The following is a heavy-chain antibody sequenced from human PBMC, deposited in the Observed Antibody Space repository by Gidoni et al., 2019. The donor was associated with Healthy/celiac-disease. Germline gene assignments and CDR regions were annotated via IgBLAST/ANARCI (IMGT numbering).Heavy chain of an antibody. J-gene: IGHJ4*02. CDR1: GFTIRSYA. CDR2: ISGSGGST. Sequence: EVQLLESGGGLVQHGGCLRLPCAASGFTIRSYAMSWVRQAPGKGLEWVSAISGSGGSTDYADYVKGRFNISRDNSKNTLYLQMNSLRAEDTAVYYCAKGLMGRGVIMGTVLVWGQGTLVTVSS. CDR3: AKGLMGRGVIMGTVLV. V-gene: IGHV3-23*01. D-gene: IGHD3-10*01.